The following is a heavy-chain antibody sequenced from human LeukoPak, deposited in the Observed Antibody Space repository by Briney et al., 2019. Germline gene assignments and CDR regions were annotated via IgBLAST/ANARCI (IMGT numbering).Heavy chain of an antibody. Sequence: PGRSLRLSCAASGFTFSSYGMHWVRQAPGKGLEWVAVIWYDGSNKYYADSVKGRFTISRDNSKSTLYLQMNSLRAEDTAVYYCAKDQISGSYVYYFDYWGQGTLVTVSS. D-gene: IGHD1-26*01. V-gene: IGHV3-33*06. CDR2: IWYDGSNK. CDR1: GFTFSSYG. CDR3: AKDQISGSYVYYFDY. J-gene: IGHJ4*02.